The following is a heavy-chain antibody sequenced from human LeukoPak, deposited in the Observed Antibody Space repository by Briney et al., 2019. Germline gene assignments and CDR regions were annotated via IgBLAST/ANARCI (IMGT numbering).Heavy chain of an antibody. V-gene: IGHV4-59*12. CDR2: IFYSGTT. CDR1: GDSMSGYY. Sequence: PSETLSLTCSVSGDSMSGYYWSWIRQPPGKALEWIGYIFYSGTTKYNPSLKSRVTISVDTSKNQFSLRLSSVTAADTAVYYCARGLAWNYPGYWGQGTLVTVSS. J-gene: IGHJ4*02. D-gene: IGHD1-7*01. CDR3: ARGLAWNYPGY.